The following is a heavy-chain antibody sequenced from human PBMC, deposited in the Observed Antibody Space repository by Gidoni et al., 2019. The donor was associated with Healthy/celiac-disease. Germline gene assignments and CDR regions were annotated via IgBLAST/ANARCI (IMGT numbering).Heavy chain of an antibody. D-gene: IGHD6-19*01. V-gene: IGHV4-31*03. J-gene: IGHJ4*02. CDR3: ARDGSGSGWYFDY. Sequence: QVQLQESGRGLVKASHTLSLPCTVSGGSISSGGYYCSWIRQHPGKGLEWIGYIYYSGSTYYNPSLKSRVTISVDTSKNQFSLKLSSVTAADTAVYYCARDGSGSGWYFDYWGQGTLVTVSS. CDR1: GGSISSGGYY. CDR2: IYYSGST.